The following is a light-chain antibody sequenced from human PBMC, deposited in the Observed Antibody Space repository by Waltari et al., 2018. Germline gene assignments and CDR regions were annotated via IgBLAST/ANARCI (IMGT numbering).Light chain of an antibody. CDR1: SSDVAVYNY. V-gene: IGLV2-11*01. CDR3: CSYAGSYTFDVV. CDR2: DVT. J-gene: IGLJ2*01. Sequence: QSALTQPRSVSGSPGQSVTVPCTGTSSDVAVYNYVSWYQQYPSKAPKPLIYDVTERPSGVPDRFSGSKSGNSASLTISGLRADDEADYYCCSYAGSYTFDVVFGGGTKLTVL.